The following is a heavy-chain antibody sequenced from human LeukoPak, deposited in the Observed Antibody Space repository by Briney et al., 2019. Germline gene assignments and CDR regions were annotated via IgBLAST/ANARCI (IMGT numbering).Heavy chain of an antibody. CDR1: GGSISSYY. V-gene: IGHV4-59*01. Sequence: SETLSLTCTVSGGSISSYYWSWIRQPPGKGLEWIGYIYYSGSTNYNPSLQSRVTISVDTSKNQFSLKLSSVTAADTAVYYCARDPSVVTRGAFDIWGQGTMVTVSS. CDR2: IYYSGST. CDR3: ARDPSVVTRGAFDI. J-gene: IGHJ3*02. D-gene: IGHD4-23*01.